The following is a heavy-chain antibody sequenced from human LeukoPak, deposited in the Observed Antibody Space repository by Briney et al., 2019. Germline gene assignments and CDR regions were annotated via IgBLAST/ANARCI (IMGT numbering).Heavy chain of an antibody. CDR3: AKTPSPGYCSSTSCYVDY. CDR2: ISGSGGST. D-gene: IGHD2-2*03. J-gene: IGHJ4*02. V-gene: IGHV3-23*01. Sequence: GGSLRLSCAASEFTFSSYAMSWVRQAPGKGLEWVSAISGSGGSTYYADSVKGRFTISRDNSKNTLYLQMNSLRAEDTAVYYCAKTPSPGYCSSTSCYVDYWGQGTLVTVSS. CDR1: EFTFSSYA.